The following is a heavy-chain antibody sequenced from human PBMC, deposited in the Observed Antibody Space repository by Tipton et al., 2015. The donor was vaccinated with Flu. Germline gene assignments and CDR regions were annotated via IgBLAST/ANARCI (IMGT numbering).Heavy chain of an antibody. Sequence: TLSLTCTVSGGSVSSGSYYWSWIRQPPGKGLEWIGYIYYCGSTNYNPSLKSRVTISVDTSKNQFSLKLSSVTAADTAVYYCARYYDTPGFDYWGQGTLVTVSS. CDR1: GGSVSSGSYY. CDR2: IYYCGST. CDR3: ARYYDTPGFDY. J-gene: IGHJ4*02. D-gene: IGHD3-22*01. V-gene: IGHV4-61*01.